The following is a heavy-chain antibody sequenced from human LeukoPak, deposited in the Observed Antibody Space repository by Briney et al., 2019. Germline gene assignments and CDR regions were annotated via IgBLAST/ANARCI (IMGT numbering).Heavy chain of an antibody. CDR1: GSTFSSYA. Sequence: GRSLRLSCAASGSTFSSYAMHWVRQAPGKGLEWVAVISYDGSNKYYADSVKGRFTISRDNSKNTLYLQMNSLRAEDTAVYYCARDLGVEPYYFDYWGQGTLVTVSS. D-gene: IGHD2-15*01. J-gene: IGHJ4*02. CDR2: ISYDGSNK. V-gene: IGHV3-30*04. CDR3: ARDLGVEPYYFDY.